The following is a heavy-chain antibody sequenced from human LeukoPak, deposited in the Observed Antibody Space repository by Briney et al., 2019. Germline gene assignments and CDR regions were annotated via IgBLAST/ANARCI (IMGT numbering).Heavy chain of an antibody. D-gene: IGHD2-21*01. CDR1: GYSFTSYW. CDR2: IYPGDSDT. J-gene: IGHJ4*02. V-gene: IGHV5-51*01. Sequence: GESLKISCKGSGYSFTSYWIAWVRQMPGRGLEWMGFIYPGDSDTRYSTSFQGQVTISADKSISTAYLQWSSLKASDSAIYYCARRGRVSEYFDCWGQGTLVAVSS. CDR3: ARRGRVSEYFDC.